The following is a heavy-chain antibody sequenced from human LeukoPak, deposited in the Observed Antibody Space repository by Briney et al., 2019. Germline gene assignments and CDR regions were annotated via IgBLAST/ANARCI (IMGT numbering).Heavy chain of an antibody. Sequence: PSETVSLTCTVSGGSISSYHWSWFRQPAGKGLEWIGRLSTSGSTNYNPSLKSRVTMSVDTSKNQFSLKLSSVTAADTAVYYCARGPYYCSGDSCYPCFDYWGQGTLVTVSS. D-gene: IGHD2-15*01. CDR2: LSTSGST. V-gene: IGHV4-4*07. CDR1: GGSISSYH. CDR3: ARGPYYCSGDSCYPCFDY. J-gene: IGHJ4*02.